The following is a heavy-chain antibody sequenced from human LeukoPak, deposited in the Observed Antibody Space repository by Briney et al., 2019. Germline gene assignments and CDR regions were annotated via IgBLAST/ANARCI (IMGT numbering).Heavy chain of an antibody. J-gene: IGHJ4*02. CDR3: AIQFCSSTTCPSYSRGC. V-gene: IGHV3-23*01. Sequence: PGGSLRLSCAASGFIFSNYAMSWVRQAPGKGLEWVSAIRGNGDSTYYADSVKGRFTISRDNSENTLYLQMNSLRAEDTAVYYCAIQFCSSTTCPSYSRGCWGQGILVTVSS. CDR1: GFIFSNYA. D-gene: IGHD2-2*01. CDR2: IRGNGDST.